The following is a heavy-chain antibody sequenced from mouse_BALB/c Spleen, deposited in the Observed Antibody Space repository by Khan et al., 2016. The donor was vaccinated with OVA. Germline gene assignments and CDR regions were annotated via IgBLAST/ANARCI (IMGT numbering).Heavy chain of an antibody. J-gene: IGHJ3*01. V-gene: IGHV1-77*01. CDR2: IYPGSGNT. D-gene: IGHD1-2*01. CDR1: GYTFTDYY. CDR3: ARRNYFGYTFAY. Sequence: QVQLQQSGAELARPGASVKLSCKAPGYTFTDYYINWVKQRTGQGLEWIGEIYPGSGNTYYNEKFKGKATLTADKSSSTAYMQLSSLTSEDSAVLYCARRNYFGYTFAYWGQGTLVTVSA.